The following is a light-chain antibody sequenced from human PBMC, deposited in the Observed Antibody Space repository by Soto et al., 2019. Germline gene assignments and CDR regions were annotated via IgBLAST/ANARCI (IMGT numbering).Light chain of an antibody. J-gene: IGKJ1*01. Sequence: EIVMTQSPATLSVSPGERATLSCRASQSVSSNLAWYQQKPGQAPRLLIYGASTRATGIPARFSGSVSGTEFTLPISSLQSEDFAVYYCQQYNNWPPWTFGQGTKVEIK. V-gene: IGKV3D-15*01. CDR1: QSVSSN. CDR2: GAS. CDR3: QQYNNWPPWT.